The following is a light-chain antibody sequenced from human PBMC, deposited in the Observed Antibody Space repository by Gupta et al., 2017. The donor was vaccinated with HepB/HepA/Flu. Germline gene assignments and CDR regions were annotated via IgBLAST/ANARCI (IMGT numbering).Light chain of an antibody. Sequence: QSALTQPPSASGSPGQSVTISCTGTSSDIGGYTYVSWYQQHPGKAPKLMIYDVSKRPSGVPNRFSGSKSGNTASLTVSGLQAEDEADYYCTSYAGSNNFVVCGGGTKLT. V-gene: IGLV2-8*01. CDR3: TSYAGSNNFVV. J-gene: IGLJ2*01. CDR1: SSDIGGYTY. CDR2: DVS.